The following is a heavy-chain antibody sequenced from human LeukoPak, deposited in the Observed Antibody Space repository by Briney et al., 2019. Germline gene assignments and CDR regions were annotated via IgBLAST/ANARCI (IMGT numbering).Heavy chain of an antibody. V-gene: IGHV1-8*01. CDR3: ARVGGMITFGPKYNVDV. CDR1: GYTFTSYD. Sequence: ASVKVSCKASGYTFTSYDINWVRQATGQGLEWMGWMNPNSGNTGYAQKFQGRVTMTRNTSISTAYMELSSLRSEDTAVYYCARVGGMITFGPKYNVDVWGQGTTVTVSS. D-gene: IGHD3-16*01. J-gene: IGHJ6*02. CDR2: MNPNSGNT.